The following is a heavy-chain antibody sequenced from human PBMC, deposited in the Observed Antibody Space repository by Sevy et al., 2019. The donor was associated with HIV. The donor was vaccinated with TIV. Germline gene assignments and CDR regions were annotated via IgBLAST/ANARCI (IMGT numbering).Heavy chain of an antibody. CDR2: TYYRSKWYN. CDR1: GDSVSSNSAA. D-gene: IGHD6-13*01. V-gene: IGHV6-1*01. J-gene: IGHJ6*03. CDR3: ARDRGGSGHSSSWYGYYYYYMDV. Sequence: KQSQTLSLTCAISGDSVSSNSAAWNWIRQSPSRGLEWLGRTYYRSKWYNDYAVSVKSRITINPDTSKNQFSLQLNSVTPEDTAVYYCARDRGGSGHSSSWYGYYYYYMDVWGKGTTVTVSS.